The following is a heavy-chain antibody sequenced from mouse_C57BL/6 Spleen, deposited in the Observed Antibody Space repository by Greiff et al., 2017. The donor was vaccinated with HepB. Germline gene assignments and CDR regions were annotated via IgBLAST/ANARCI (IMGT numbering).Heavy chain of an antibody. V-gene: IGHV1-69*01. Sequence: QVQLQQPGAELVMPGASVKLSCKASGYTFTSYWMHWVKQRPGQGLEWIGEIDPSDSYTNYNQKFKGKSTLTVDKSSSTAYMQLSSLTSEDSAVYSGAGGGLSPWYFDVWGTGTTVTVSS. CDR1: GYTFTSYW. D-gene: IGHD3-1*01. J-gene: IGHJ1*03. CDR2: IDPSDSYT. CDR3: AGGGLSPWYFDV.